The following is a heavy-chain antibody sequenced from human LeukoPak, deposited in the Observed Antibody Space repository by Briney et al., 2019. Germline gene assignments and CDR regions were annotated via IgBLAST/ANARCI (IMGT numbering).Heavy chain of an antibody. CDR1: GFTFSSYW. Sequence: PGGSLRLSCVASGFTFSSYWIAWVRQAPGKWLEWVASIEQKGNEKYYVDSVKGRFTISKDNAKNLLYLQMNSLRAEDTAVYYCAREDHSKYEYWGQGTPVTVSS. CDR2: IEQKGNEK. D-gene: IGHD4-11*01. J-gene: IGHJ4*02. V-gene: IGHV3-7*01. CDR3: AREDHSKYEY.